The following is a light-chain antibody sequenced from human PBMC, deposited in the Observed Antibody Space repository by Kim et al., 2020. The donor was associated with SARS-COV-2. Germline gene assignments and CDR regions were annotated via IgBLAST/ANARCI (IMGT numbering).Light chain of an antibody. CDR2: AAS. CDR1: QGIRKD. V-gene: IGKV1-17*01. CDR3: LQYNSYPWT. J-gene: IGKJ1*01. Sequence: ACVGYTVTITCRASQGIRKDLNWYQQKPGKAPKTLIFAASSFQSGVPSRFSGSGSGTEFTRTISSLQPEDFATYYCLQYNSYPWTFGQGTKVDIK.